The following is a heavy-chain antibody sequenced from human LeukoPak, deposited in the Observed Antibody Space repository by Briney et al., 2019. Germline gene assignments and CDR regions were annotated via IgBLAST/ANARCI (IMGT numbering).Heavy chain of an antibody. CDR3: ARATINYVIGGYYSDVFDI. J-gene: IGHJ3*02. CDR1: GGSISSYY. D-gene: IGHD3-22*01. CDR2: IYYSGST. V-gene: IGHV4-59*01. Sequence: SETLSLTCTVSGGSISSYYWSWIRQPPGKGLEWIGYIYYSGSTNYNPSLKSRVTISVDTSKNQFSLKLSSVTAADTAVYYCARATINYVIGGYYSDVFDIWGQGTRVTVSS.